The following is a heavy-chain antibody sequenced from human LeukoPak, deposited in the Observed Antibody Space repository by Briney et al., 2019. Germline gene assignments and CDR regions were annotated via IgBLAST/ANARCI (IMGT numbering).Heavy chain of an antibody. D-gene: IGHD4-17*01. CDR3: ARHGDYAFDY. J-gene: IGHJ4*02. CDR2: IKKDGGMK. V-gene: IGHV3-7*05. Sequence: GGSLRLSCAASGFTFSGHWMGWVRQAPGKGLEWVANIKKDGGMKYHVDSVRGRFTISRDNAKNSLYLQMDSLRVEDTAVYYCARHGDYAFDYWGQGTLVTVSS. CDR1: GFTFSGHW.